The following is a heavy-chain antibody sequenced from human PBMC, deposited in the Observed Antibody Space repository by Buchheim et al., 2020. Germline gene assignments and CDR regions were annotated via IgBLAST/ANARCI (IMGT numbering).Heavy chain of an antibody. CDR3: ARDPRGYCSGGSCYYFDY. CDR1: GFTFSSYS. J-gene: IGHJ4*02. Sequence: EVQLVESGGGLVKPGGSLRLSCAASGFTFSSYSMNWVRQAPGKGLEWVSSISSSSSYINYADPVKGRFTIFRDNAKNSLYLQMNSLRAEDTAVYYCARDPRGYCSGGSCYYFDYWGQGTL. V-gene: IGHV3-21*01. CDR2: ISSSSSYI. D-gene: IGHD2-15*01.